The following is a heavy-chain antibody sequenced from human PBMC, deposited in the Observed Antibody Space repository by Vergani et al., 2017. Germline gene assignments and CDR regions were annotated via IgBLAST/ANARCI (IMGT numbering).Heavy chain of an antibody. J-gene: IGHJ5*02. D-gene: IGHD3-3*01. CDR1: GGSFSGYY. CDR2: INHSGRT. V-gene: IGHV4-34*01. CDR3: ARRALYDFWSGYYRWFDP. Sequence: QVQLQQWGAGLLKPSETLSLTCAVYGGSFSGYYWSWIRQPPGKGLEWIGEINHSGRTNYNPSLKSRVTITVDTSKNQVSLKLSSVTAADTAVYYCARRALYDFWSGYYRWFDPWGQGTLVTVSS.